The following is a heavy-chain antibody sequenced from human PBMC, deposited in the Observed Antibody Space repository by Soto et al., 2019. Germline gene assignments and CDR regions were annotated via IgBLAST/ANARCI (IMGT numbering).Heavy chain of an antibody. D-gene: IGHD6-13*01. Sequence: TLSLTFTVSGDSIARGAYYWTGIRQHPGQGLEWLSYIYYRGNTYYNPSLESRVSISLDTSENQFSLKLTSVTAADTAVYYCARSGYGSTDFDHWGQGTRVTVSS. CDR1: GDSIARGAYY. CDR2: IYYRGNT. CDR3: ARSGYGSTDFDH. V-gene: IGHV4-31*03. J-gene: IGHJ4*02.